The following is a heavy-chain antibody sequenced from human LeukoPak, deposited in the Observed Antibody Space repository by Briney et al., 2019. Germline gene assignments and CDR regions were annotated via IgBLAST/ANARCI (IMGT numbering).Heavy chain of an antibody. CDR2: IYYSGST. J-gene: IGHJ4*02. V-gene: IGHV4-39*01. CDR3: ARIPWFGEFMVGSYYFDY. D-gene: IGHD3-10*01. Sequence: SETLSLTCTVPGGSISSSSYYWGWIRQPPGKGLEWIGSIYYSGSTYYNPSLKSRVTISVDTSKNQFSLKLSSVTAADTAVYYCARIPWFGEFMVGSYYFDYWGQGTLVTVSS. CDR1: GGSISSSSYY.